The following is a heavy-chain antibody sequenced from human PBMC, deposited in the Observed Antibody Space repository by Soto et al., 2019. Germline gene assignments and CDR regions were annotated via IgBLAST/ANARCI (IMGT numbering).Heavy chain of an antibody. J-gene: IGHJ5*02. V-gene: IGHV1-46*01. CDR1: GYTFTSYY. CDR2: INPSGGST. Sequence: ASVKVSCKASGYTFTSYYMHWVRQAPGQGLEWMGIINPSGGSTSYAQKFQGRVTMTRDTSTSTVYMELSSLRSEDTAVYYCARDPSDTIFGVVIRSWFDPWGQGTLVTVSS. CDR3: ARDPSDTIFGVVIRSWFDP. D-gene: IGHD3-3*01.